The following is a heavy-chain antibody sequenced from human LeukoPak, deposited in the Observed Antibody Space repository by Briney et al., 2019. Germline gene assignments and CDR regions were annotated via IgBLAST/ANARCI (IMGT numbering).Heavy chain of an antibody. V-gene: IGHV3-23*01. CDR2: ISGSGGST. D-gene: IGHD5-12*01. CDR3: AKDGVATITFDY. CDR1: GFTFSSYA. J-gene: IGHJ4*02. Sequence: QTGGSLRLSCAASGFTFSSYAMSWVRQAPGKGLEWVSAISGSGGSTYYADSVKGRSTISRDNSKNTLYLQMNSLRAEDTAVYYCAKDGVATITFDYWGQGTLVTVSS.